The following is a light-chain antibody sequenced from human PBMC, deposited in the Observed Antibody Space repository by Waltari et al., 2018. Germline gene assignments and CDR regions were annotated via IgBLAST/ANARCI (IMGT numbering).Light chain of an antibody. CDR2: DAS. CDR3: QQRSNWPPYT. Sequence: EIVLTQSPATLSLSPGERATLSCRASQSVSSDLAWYQQKPGQAPRLLIYDASNRATGIPARFSGSRSGTDFTLTISSLEPEDFAVYYCQQRSNWPPYTFGQGTKLEIK. V-gene: IGKV3-11*01. J-gene: IGKJ2*01. CDR1: QSVSSD.